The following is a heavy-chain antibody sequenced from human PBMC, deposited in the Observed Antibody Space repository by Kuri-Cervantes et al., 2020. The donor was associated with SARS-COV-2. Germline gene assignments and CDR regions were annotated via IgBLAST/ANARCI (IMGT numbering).Heavy chain of an antibody. V-gene: IGHV6-1*01. CDR2: TYYRSKWYH. CDR1: GDSVSSNSAG. CDR3: ARVTTGTLDY. J-gene: IGHJ4*02. D-gene: IGHD1-1*01. Sequence: SETLSLTCAISGDSVSSNSAGWNWIRQSPSRGLEWLGRTYYRSKWYHDYAVSVKSRIIINPDTSKNQCSLQLSSVTPEDTAVYYCARVTTGTLDYWGQGTLVTVSS.